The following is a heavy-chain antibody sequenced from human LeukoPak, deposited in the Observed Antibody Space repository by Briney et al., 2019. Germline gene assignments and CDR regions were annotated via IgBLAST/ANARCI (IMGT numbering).Heavy chain of an antibody. V-gene: IGHV4-59*11. D-gene: IGHD6-13*01. CDR3: VSRPGGSCWYGVFDY. J-gene: IGHJ4*02. Sequence: SETLSLTCTVCGASMSNHYWSWIRQPPGKGLEWIGYIYDSETTNYNPSLKSRVAMSVDTSKNQFSLKLSSVTAADTALYYCVSRPGGSCWYGVFDYWSRGTLVTISS. CDR2: IYDSETT. CDR1: GASMSNHY.